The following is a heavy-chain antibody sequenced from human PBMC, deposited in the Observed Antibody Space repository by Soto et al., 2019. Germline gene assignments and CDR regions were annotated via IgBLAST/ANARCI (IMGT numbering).Heavy chain of an antibody. D-gene: IGHD4-17*01. J-gene: IGHJ4*02. Sequence: GGSLRLSCAASGFTFSSYGMHWVRQAPGKGLEWVAVIWYDGSNKYYADSVKGRFTISRDNSKNTLYLQMNSLRAEDTAVYYCARDSGLSTVTTFIDYWGQGTLVTVSS. CDR2: IWYDGSNK. V-gene: IGHV3-33*01. CDR3: ARDSGLSTVTTFIDY. CDR1: GFTFSSYG.